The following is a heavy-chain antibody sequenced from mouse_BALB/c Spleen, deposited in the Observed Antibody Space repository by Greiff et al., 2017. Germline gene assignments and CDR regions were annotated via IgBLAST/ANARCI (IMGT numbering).Heavy chain of an antibody. D-gene: IGHD2-10*02. V-gene: IGHV1S81*02. Sequence: QVQLQQSGPELMKPGASVKLSCKASGYTFTSYWMHWVKQRPGQGLEWIGEINPSNGRTNYNEKFKSKATLTVDKSSSTAYMQLSSLTSEDSAVYYCAIQYGNYGAMDYWGQGTSVTVSS. CDR1: GYTFTSYW. CDR3: AIQYGNYGAMDY. J-gene: IGHJ4*01. CDR2: INPSNGRT.